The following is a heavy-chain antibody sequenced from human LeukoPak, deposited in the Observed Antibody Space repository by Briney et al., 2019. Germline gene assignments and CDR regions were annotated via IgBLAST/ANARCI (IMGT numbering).Heavy chain of an antibody. CDR1: GFTFSSYS. CDR3: ARENLGPGYSYGFDY. J-gene: IGHJ4*02. V-gene: IGHV3-48*04. D-gene: IGHD5-18*01. Sequence: PGGSLRLSCAASGFTFSSYSMNWVRQAPGKGLEWVSYISSSSSTIYYADSVKGRFTISRDNAKNSLYLQMNSLRAEDTAVYYRARENLGPGYSYGFDYWGQGTLVTVSS. CDR2: ISSSSSTI.